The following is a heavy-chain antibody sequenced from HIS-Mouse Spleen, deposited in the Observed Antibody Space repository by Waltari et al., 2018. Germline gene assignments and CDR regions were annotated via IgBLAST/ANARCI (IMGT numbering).Heavy chain of an antibody. D-gene: IGHD2-2*01. V-gene: IGHV3-7*01. CDR2: IKQDGSEK. CDR3: ARALHQLDY. Sequence: EVQLVESGGGLVQHGGSLRLSCSASGFTLSSHGMGWVRQAPGKVLEWVANIKQDGSEKYYVDSVKGRFTISRDNAKNSLYLQMNSLRAEDTAVYYCARALHQLDYWGQGTLVTVSS. J-gene: IGHJ4*02. CDR1: GFTLSSHG.